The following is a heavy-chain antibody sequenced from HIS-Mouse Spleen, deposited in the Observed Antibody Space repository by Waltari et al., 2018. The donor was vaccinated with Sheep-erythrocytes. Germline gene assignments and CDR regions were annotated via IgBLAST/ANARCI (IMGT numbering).Heavy chain of an antibody. CDR3: ARGAYSSSWYPFQH. CDR2: ISYDGSNK. CDR1: GFTFSSYA. J-gene: IGHJ1*01. Sequence: QVQLVESGGGVVQPGRSLRLSCAASGFTFSSYAMHWVRQAPGKGLEWGAVISYDGSNKYYADALKGRFTISRDNSKNTLYLQMNSLRAEDTAVYYCARGAYSSSWYPFQHWGQGTLVTVSS. V-gene: IGHV3-30-3*01. D-gene: IGHD6-13*01.